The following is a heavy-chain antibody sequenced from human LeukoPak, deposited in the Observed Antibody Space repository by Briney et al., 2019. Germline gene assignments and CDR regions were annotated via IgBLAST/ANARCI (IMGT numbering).Heavy chain of an antibody. CDR2: ISGSGGST. J-gene: IGHJ4*02. CDR3: AKDPTYCSGGSCWTPLDY. CDR1: GFTFSSYA. V-gene: IGHV3-23*01. D-gene: IGHD2-15*01. Sequence: GGSLRLSCAASGFTFSSYAMSWVRQAPGKGLEWVSAISGSGGSTYYADSVKGRFTISRDNSKNTLYLQMNSLRAEDTAVYYCAKDPTYCSGGSCWTPLDYWGQGTQVTVSS.